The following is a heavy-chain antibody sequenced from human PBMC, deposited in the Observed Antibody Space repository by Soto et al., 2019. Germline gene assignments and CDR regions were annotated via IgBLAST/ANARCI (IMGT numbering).Heavy chain of an antibody. CDR1: GFTFSSYG. J-gene: IGHJ6*02. D-gene: IGHD2-2*01. CDR2: ISYDGSNK. V-gene: IGHV3-30*18. Sequence: GGSLRLSCAASGFTFSSYGMHWVRQAPGKGLEWVAVISYDGSNKYYADSVKGRFTISRDNSKNTLYLQMNSLRAEDTAVYYCAKDREDIVVVPAAMSYGMDVWGQGTTVTVSS. CDR3: AKDREDIVVVPAAMSYGMDV.